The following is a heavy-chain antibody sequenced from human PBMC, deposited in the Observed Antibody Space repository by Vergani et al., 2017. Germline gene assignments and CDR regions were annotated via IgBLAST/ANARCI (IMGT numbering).Heavy chain of an antibody. J-gene: IGHJ6*02. CDR1: GGTFSSYA. D-gene: IGHD1-26*01. V-gene: IGHV1-69*13. CDR2: IIPIFGTA. Sequence: QVQLVQSGAEVKKPGSSVKVSCKASGGTFSSYAISWVRQAPGQGLEWMGRIIPIFGTANYAQKFQGRVTITADESTSTAYMELSSLRSEDTAVYYCARAKGGSYYGDYYYGMDVWGQGTTVTVSS. CDR3: ARAKGGSYYGDYYYGMDV.